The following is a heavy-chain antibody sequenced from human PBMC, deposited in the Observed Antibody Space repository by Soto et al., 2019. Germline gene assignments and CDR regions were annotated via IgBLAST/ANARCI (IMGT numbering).Heavy chain of an antibody. CDR2: ISRDGSSK. CDR1: GFTFNNYG. Sequence: GGSLRLSCAASGFTFNNYGMHWVRQAPGKGLEWVAVISRDGSSKYYADSVEGRFTISRDNSKNTVYLQMNSLRLEDTAVYYCARGPSYSDSYFDHWGQGTLVTVSS. V-gene: IGHV3-30*03. J-gene: IGHJ4*02. D-gene: IGHD4-17*01. CDR3: ARGPSYSDSYFDH.